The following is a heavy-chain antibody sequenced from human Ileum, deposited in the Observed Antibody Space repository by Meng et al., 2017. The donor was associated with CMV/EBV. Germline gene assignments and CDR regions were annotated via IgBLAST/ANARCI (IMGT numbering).Heavy chain of an antibody. Sequence: VRLVASEGALIRTGGALRPSGAASGFTVSRTTMTRVRQAPGKGLEWVAFIHAGMTTYYTAYVKARFTISRNNSKNTVYLKMTSLRAENTAVYSCAGGWGAYWGQGTLVTVSS. CDR3: AGGWGAY. V-gene: IGHV3-53*01. D-gene: IGHD3-16*01. CDR2: IHAGMTT. J-gene: IGHJ4*02. CDR1: GFTVSRTT.